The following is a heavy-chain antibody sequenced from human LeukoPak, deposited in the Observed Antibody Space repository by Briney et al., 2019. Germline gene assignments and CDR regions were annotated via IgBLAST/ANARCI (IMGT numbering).Heavy chain of an antibody. CDR2: INPNSGGT. V-gene: IGHV1-2*02. D-gene: IGHD3-9*01. J-gene: IGHJ5*02. Sequence: ASVKVSCKASGYTFTGYYMHWVRQAPGQGLEWMGWINPNSGGTNYAQKFQGRVTMTRDTSISTAYMELSSLRSEDTAVYYCARGDNYYDILTGYYSGFDPWGQGTLVTVSS. CDR1: GYTFTGYY. CDR3: ARGDNYYDILTGYYSGFDP.